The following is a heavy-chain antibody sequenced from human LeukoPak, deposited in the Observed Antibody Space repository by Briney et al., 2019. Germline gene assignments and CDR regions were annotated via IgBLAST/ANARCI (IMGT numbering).Heavy chain of an antibody. CDR1: GFTFSSYG. D-gene: IGHD4-17*01. V-gene: IGHV3-30*02. CDR2: IWYDGSNK. CDR3: AKCSDYGDYELLYYGMDV. Sequence: GGSLRLSCAASGFTFSSYGMHWVRQAPGKGLEWVAVIWYDGSNKYYADSVKGRFTISRDNSKNTLYLQMNSLRAEDTAVYYCAKCSDYGDYELLYYGMDVWGQGTTVTVSS. J-gene: IGHJ6*02.